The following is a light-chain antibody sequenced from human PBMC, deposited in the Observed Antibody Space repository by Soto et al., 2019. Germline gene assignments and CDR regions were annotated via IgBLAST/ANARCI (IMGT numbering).Light chain of an antibody. CDR1: QSVSSC. Sequence: EIVLTQSPATLSLSPGERATLSCRASQSVSSCLAWYQQKPGQAPRLLIYDASNRATGIPARFSGSGSGTDFTLTISSLEPEDFVVYFCQQYGSSPLTFGGGTKVDIK. V-gene: IGKV3-11*01. J-gene: IGKJ4*01. CDR3: QQYGSSPLT. CDR2: DAS.